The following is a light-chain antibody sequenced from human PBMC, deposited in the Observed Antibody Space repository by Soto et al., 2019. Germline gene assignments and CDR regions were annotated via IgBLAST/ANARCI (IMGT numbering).Light chain of an antibody. CDR3: QQYYSSPYT. Sequence: DIVMTQSPDSLAVSLGARATINCKSSQSVLYSSNNKNYLAWYQQKPGQPPKLLIYWASTRESVVPERFSGSGSGTDFTLTNSSLQAEDVAVYYCQQYYSSPYTFGQGTKLEIK. CDR2: WAS. V-gene: IGKV4-1*01. J-gene: IGKJ2*01. CDR1: QSVLYSSNNKNY.